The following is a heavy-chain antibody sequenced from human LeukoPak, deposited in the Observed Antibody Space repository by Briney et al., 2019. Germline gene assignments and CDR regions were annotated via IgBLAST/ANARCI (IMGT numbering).Heavy chain of an antibody. CDR1: GFSLRTTGVG. CDR2: IYWDGDE. CDR3: AHRRGASTTVTSPFDS. V-gene: IGHV2-5*02. D-gene: IGHD4-17*01. Sequence: SGPTLVKPTQTLTLTCTFSGFSLRTTGVGVGWIRQPPGKALEWVALIYWDGDERYSPSLRNRLTITKDTSKNQVVLTMTNMGPVDTATYFCAHRRGASTTVTSPFDSWGQGTPVTVSS. J-gene: IGHJ5*01.